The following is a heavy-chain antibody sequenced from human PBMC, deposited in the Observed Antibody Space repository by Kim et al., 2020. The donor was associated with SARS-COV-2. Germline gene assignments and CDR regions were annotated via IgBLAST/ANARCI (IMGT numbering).Heavy chain of an antibody. CDR3: ARGPRERWLQFYYFDY. CDR2: INHSGST. V-gene: IGHV4-34*01. CDR1: GGSFSGYY. J-gene: IGHJ4*02. Sequence: SETLSLTCAVYGGSFSGYYWSWIRQPPGKGLEWIGEINHSGSTNYNPSLKSRVTISVDTSKNQFSLKLSSVTAADTAVYYCARGPRERWLQFYYFDYWGQGTLVTVSS. D-gene: IGHD5-12*01.